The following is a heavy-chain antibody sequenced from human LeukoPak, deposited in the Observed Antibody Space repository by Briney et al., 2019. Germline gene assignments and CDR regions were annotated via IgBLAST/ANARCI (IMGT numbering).Heavy chain of an antibody. CDR1: GGTFSSYT. V-gene: IGHV1-69*04. D-gene: IGHD6-19*01. Sequence: ASVKVSCKASGGTFSSYTISWVRQAPGQGLEWMGRIIPILGIANYAQKFQGRVTITADKSTSTAYVELCSLRSEDTAVYYCARDVEVAGLRGFDYWGQGTLVTVSS. J-gene: IGHJ4*02. CDR3: ARDVEVAGLRGFDY. CDR2: IIPILGIA.